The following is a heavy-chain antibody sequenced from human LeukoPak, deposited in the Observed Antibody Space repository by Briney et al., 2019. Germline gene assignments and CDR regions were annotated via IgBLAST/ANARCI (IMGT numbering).Heavy chain of an antibody. CDR1: GFTFSSYS. J-gene: IGHJ4*02. D-gene: IGHD3-22*01. CDR2: INSDGSST. CDR3: AREPLRYDSTCFDY. Sequence: GGSLRLSCAASGFTFSSYSMNWVRQAPGKGLVWVSRINSDGSSTSYADSVKGRFTISRDNAKNTLYLQMNSLRAEDTAVYYCAREPLRYDSTCFDYWGQGTLVTVSS. V-gene: IGHV3-74*01.